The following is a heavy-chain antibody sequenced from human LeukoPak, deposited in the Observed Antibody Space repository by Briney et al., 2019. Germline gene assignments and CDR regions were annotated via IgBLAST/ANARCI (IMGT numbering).Heavy chain of an antibody. D-gene: IGHD1-7*01. J-gene: IGHJ3*02. CDR2: ISKDGSKT. V-gene: IGHV3-30*17. Sequence: GRSLRLSCAASGFTFSDHVMHWVRQAPGMGLEWVAVISKDGSKTFYAGSVEARFTFSRDNTENTLYLQMNYLKPEDTAVYYCAKDEGTIWNSKNGPFDMWGQGTMVTVSS. CDR1: GFTFSDHV. CDR3: AKDEGTIWNSKNGPFDM.